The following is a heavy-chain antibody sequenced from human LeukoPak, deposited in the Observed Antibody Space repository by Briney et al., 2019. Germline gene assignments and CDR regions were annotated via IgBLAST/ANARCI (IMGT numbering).Heavy chain of an antibody. D-gene: IGHD6-6*01. V-gene: IGHV3-23*01. J-gene: IGHJ1*01. CDR3: AKDLQLIAARPHHAEYFQH. Sequence: GGSLRLSCAASGFTFSSYAMSWVRQAPGKGLEWVSAISGSGGSTYYADSVKGRFTISRDNSKNALYLQMNSLRAEDTAVYYCAKDLQLIAARPHHAEYFQHWGQGALVTVSS. CDR2: ISGSGGST. CDR1: GFTFSSYA.